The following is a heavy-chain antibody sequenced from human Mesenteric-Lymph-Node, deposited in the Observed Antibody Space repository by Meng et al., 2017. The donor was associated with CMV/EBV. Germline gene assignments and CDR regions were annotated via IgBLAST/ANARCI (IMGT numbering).Heavy chain of an antibody. D-gene: IGHD3-22*01. Sequence: GGSLRLSCTASGFIFSSFGMHWVRQAPGKGLEWVAFMQYDGSKTYYADSVKGRFTISRDNSKNTLFLQMNRLRTEDTAVYYCAKEIVLLITVAFDVWGHGTMVTVSS. CDR2: MQYDGSKT. J-gene: IGHJ3*01. CDR1: GFIFSSFG. V-gene: IGHV3-30*02. CDR3: AKEIVLLITVAFDV.